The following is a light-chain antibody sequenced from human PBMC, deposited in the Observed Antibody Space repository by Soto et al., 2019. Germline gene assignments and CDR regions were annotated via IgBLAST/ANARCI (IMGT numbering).Light chain of an antibody. V-gene: IGKV3-20*01. J-gene: IGKJ1*01. CDR3: QQYHSSPRP. Sequence: TGLTQSPGTLSLSPGERATLSCRASQSVGGSSLAWYQQRPGQAPRLLSYHTSNRATGIPDKFSGSGSGRDFALTISRLEPEDFGGYYCQQYHSSPRPFGQGTKVDIK. CDR1: QSVGGSS. CDR2: HTS.